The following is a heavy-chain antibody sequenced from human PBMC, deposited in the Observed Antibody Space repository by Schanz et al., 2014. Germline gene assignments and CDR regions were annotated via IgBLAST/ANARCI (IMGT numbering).Heavy chain of an antibody. CDR1: GYTFTNYY. CDR2: IYLSDGST. CDR3: AFDRDDAYDI. D-gene: IGHD3-9*01. J-gene: IGHJ3*02. V-gene: IGHV1-46*01. Sequence: QVQLVQSGSELKKPGASVKVSCKASGYTFTNYYLHWVRQAPGQGLEWMGRIYLSDGSTRYAQKFQGRVTVTRDTSTTTVYMDLSSLICEDTGVYFCAFDRDDAYDIWGQGTAVTVSS.